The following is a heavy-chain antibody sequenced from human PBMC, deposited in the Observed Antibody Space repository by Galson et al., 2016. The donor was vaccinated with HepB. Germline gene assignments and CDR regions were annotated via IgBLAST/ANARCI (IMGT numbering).Heavy chain of an antibody. Sequence: SLRLSCAASGFIFAAHGMHWVRQTPGKGLEWVSGITWNSGGIQYGDSVKGRFTISRDNAKNSLFQQMNSLRPEDTALYYCARGRLNSGAGRFDLWGQGTLVTVSS. CDR1: GFIFAAHG. D-gene: IGHD3-10*01. V-gene: IGHV3-9*01. J-gene: IGHJ4*02. CDR3: ARGRLNSGAGRFDL. CDR2: ITWNSGGI.